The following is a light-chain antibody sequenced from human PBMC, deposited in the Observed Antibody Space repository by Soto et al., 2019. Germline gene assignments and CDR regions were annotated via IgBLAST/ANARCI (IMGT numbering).Light chain of an antibody. Sequence: DIQLTQSPSFLSASVGDRVTITCRASQGISSYLAWYQQKPGKAPNLLISTASTLQSGVPSRFSGSGSGTEFTLTISSLQPEDFATYYCQQYDNLPPTWTFGQGTKVDIK. J-gene: IGKJ1*01. V-gene: IGKV1-9*01. CDR3: QQYDNLPPTWT. CDR1: QGISSY. CDR2: TAS.